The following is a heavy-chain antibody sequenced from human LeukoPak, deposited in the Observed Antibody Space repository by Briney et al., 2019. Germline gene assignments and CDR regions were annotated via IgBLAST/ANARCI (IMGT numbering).Heavy chain of an antibody. V-gene: IGHV4-34*01. CDR2: INHSGST. CDR1: GGSISSYY. J-gene: IGHJ4*02. Sequence: SETLSLTCTVSGGSISSYYWSWIRQPPGKGLECIGEINHSGSTNYNPSLKSRVTISVDTSKNQFSLKLSSVTAADTAVYYCARALYYYDSSGYSFDYWGQGTLVTVSS. D-gene: IGHD3-22*01. CDR3: ARALYYYDSSGYSFDY.